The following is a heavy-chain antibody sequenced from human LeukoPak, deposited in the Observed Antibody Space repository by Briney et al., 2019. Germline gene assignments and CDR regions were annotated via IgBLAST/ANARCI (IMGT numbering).Heavy chain of an antibody. CDR2: IYPGDSDT. CDR1: GYSFTSYW. CDR3: ARRIGYCSSTSCYSNWFDP. Sequence: GESLKISCKGSGYSFTSYWIGWVRQMPWKGLEWMGIIYPGDSDTRYSPSFQGQVTISADKSISTAYLQWSSLKASDTAMYYCARRIGYCSSTSCYSNWFDPWGQGTLVTVSS. J-gene: IGHJ5*02. V-gene: IGHV5-51*01. D-gene: IGHD2-2*01.